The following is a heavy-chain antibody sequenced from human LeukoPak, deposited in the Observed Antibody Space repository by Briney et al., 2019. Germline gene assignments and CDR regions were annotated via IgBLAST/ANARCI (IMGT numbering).Heavy chain of an antibody. Sequence: GASVKVSCKASGFTFTSSAVQWVRQARGQRLEWIGWIVVGSGNTNYVQKFQERVTITRDMSTSTAYMELSSLRSEDTAVYYCAAEDPAWAHSRLRYYYYYVDVWGKGTTVTVSS. D-gene: IGHD2-15*01. CDR1: GFTFTSSA. CDR2: IVVGSGNT. CDR3: AAEDPAWAHSRLRYYYYYVDV. V-gene: IGHV1-58*01. J-gene: IGHJ6*03.